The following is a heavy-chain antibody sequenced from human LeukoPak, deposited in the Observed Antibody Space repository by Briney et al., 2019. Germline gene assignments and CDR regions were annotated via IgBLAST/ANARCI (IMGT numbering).Heavy chain of an antibody. CDR1: GFTFSSSA. CDR3: ARDPGESERRASRRSFSKFGPMFDP. CDR2: ISGSGGST. D-gene: IGHD3-10*01. J-gene: IGHJ5*02. Sequence: GGSLRLSCAASGFTFSSSAMSWVRQVPGKGLEWVSAISGSGGSTYYADSVKGRFTISRDNSKNTLYLQMNSLRAEDTAVYYCARDPGESERRASRRSFSKFGPMFDPWGQGTLVTVSS. V-gene: IGHV3-23*01.